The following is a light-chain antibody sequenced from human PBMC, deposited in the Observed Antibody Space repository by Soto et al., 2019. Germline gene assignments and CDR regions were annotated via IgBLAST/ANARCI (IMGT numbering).Light chain of an antibody. CDR2: DGY. V-gene: IGKV3-20*01. J-gene: IGKJ5*01. CDR1: QRIRSTY. Sequence: EIVLTQSPGTLSLSPGERATLSCRASQRIRSTYLAWYQQKPGQAPRLLIYDGYSRATGSPDTFSGSGSGTDFTLTISRLEPEDFAVYYCQQYGSSPFTFGQGTRLEIK. CDR3: QQYGSSPFT.